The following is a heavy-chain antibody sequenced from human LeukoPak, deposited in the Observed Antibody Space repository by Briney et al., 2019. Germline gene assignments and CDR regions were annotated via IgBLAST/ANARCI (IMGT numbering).Heavy chain of an antibody. CDR2: IYYSGST. V-gene: IGHV4-30-4*01. Sequence: SETLSLTCTVSGGSISSGDYYWSWIRQPPGKGLEWIGYIYYSGSTYYNPSLKSRVTISVDTSKNQFSLKLSSVTAADTAVYYCARRQIAAAGIVFDYWGQGTLVTVSS. CDR1: GGSISSGDYY. D-gene: IGHD6-13*01. CDR3: ARRQIAAAGIVFDY. J-gene: IGHJ4*02.